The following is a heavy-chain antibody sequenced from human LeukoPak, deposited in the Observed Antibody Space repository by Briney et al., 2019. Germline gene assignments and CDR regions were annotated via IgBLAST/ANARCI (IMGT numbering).Heavy chain of an antibody. CDR3: ARAPYSYSEITGQHRGPFDY. D-gene: IGHD2-21*01. CDR2: INPMFGTA. J-gene: IGHJ4*02. Sequence: SVKVSCKASGDTFSNYAINWVRQAPGQGLEWMGGINPMFGTANYAQKVQGRVTITTDESTSTSYVELSSLRSDDTAVFYCARAPYSYSEITGQHRGPFDYWGQGTLVTVSS. V-gene: IGHV1-69*05. CDR1: GDTFSNYA.